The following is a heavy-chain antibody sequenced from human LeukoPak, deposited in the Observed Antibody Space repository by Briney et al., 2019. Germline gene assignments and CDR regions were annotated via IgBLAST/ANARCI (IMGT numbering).Heavy chain of an antibody. J-gene: IGHJ4*02. D-gene: IGHD3-10*01. CDR2: ISYSGNT. Sequence: PSETLSLTCTVSGGPISSYYWSWIRQPPGKGLEWIGYISYSGNTNYNPSLKSRVTISLDTSKAQFSLKLRSVTAADTAVYYCAKIGDAGLGSHDYWGQGTLVTISS. CDR1: GGPISSYY. V-gene: IGHV4-59*08. CDR3: AKIGDAGLGSHDY.